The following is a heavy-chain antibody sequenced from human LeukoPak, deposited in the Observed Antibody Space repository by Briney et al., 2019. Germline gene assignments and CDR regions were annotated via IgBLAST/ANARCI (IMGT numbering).Heavy chain of an antibody. CDR2: IYQSGGT. V-gene: IGHV4-30-2*01. CDR3: ARGTNPLYNWQHGGFDY. J-gene: IGHJ4*02. D-gene: IGHD1-20*01. Sequence: SETLSLTCTVSGVSITTSGFYYSWIRQPPGKGLEWLGYIYQSGGTFYDPSLKSRISISIDRPKNQFSLKMNSVSAADTAVYYCARGTNPLYNWQHGGFDYWGQGALIAVSS. CDR1: GVSITTSGFY.